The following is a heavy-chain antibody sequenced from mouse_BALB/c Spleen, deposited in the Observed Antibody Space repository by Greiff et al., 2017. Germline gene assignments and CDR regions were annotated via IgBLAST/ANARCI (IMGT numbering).Heavy chain of an antibody. Sequence: EVKLVESGGGLVKPGGSLKLSCAASGFTFSSYAMSWVRQTPEKRLEWVATISSGGSYTYYPDSVKGRSTISRDNAKNTLYLQMSSLRSEDTAMYYCARGKWSSYAMDYWGQGTSVTVSS. CDR1: GFTFSSYA. CDR3: ARGKWSSYAMDY. J-gene: IGHJ4*01. CDR2: ISSGGSYT. D-gene: IGHD1-1*02. V-gene: IGHV5-9-3*01.